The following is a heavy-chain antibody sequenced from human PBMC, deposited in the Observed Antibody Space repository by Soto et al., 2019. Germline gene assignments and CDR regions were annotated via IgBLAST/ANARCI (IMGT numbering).Heavy chain of an antibody. J-gene: IGHJ4*02. V-gene: IGHV3-49*03. CDR3: TRKPFYSSGWYTYYFDY. CDR2: IRSKAYGGTT. D-gene: IGHD6-19*01. CDR1: GFTFGDYA. Sequence: GGSLRLSCTASGFTFGDYAMSWFRQAPGKGLEWVGFIRSKAYGGTTEYAASVKGRFTISRDDSKSIAYLQMNSLKTEDTAVYYCTRKPFYSSGWYTYYFDYWGQGTLVTVSS.